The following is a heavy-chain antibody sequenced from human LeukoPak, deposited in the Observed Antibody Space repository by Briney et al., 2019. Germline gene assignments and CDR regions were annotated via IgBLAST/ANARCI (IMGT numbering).Heavy chain of an antibody. J-gene: IGHJ4*02. CDR3: ASAIVATDQDPPFDY. V-gene: IGHV3-11*01. CDR2: ISKTYSTI. CDR1: GFTISDYY. D-gene: IGHD5-12*01. Sequence: GGSLRLSCAASGFTISDYYMSWIRQAPGKGLEWVSYISKTYSTIYYSDSVKGRFTISRDNAKNSLYLQMNSLRAEDTAVYYCASAIVATDQDPPFDYWGQGTLVTVSS.